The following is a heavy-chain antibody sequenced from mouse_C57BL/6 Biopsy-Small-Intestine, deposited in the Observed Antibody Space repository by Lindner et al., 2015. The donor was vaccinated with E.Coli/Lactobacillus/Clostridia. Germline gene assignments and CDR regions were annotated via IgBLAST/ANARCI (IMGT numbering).Heavy chain of an antibody. CDR1: GYAFSNYW. CDR3: ASCEGYFPWFAF. Sequence: VQLQESGAELVKPGASVKISCKASGYAFSNYWMHWVKQRPGKGLEWIGQIYPGDDDTNYNGDFKGKATLTADKSSSTAYMQLSSLTSEDSAVYFCASCEGYFPWFAFWGQGTLVTVSA. CDR2: IYPGDDDT. V-gene: IGHV1-80*01. D-gene: IGHD2-3*01. J-gene: IGHJ3*01.